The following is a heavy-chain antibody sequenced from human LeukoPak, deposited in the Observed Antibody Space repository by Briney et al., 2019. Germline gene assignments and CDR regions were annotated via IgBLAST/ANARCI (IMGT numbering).Heavy chain of an antibody. CDR3: ARYDFWSGYYTGYYYYGMDV. V-gene: IGHV1-18*01. CDR2: ISAYNGNT. CDR1: GYTFTSYG. D-gene: IGHD3-3*01. J-gene: IGHJ6*02. Sequence: AASVKVSCKASGYTFTSYGISWVRQAPGQGLEGMGWISAYNGNTNYAQKLQGRVTMTTDTSTSTAYMELRSLRSDDTAVYYCARYDFWSGYYTGYYYYGMDVWGQGTTVTVSS.